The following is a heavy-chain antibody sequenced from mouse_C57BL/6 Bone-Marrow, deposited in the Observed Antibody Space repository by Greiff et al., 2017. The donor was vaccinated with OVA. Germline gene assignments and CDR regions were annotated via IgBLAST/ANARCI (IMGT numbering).Heavy chain of an antibody. J-gene: IGHJ3*01. CDR1: GYAFSSSW. D-gene: IGHD1-1*01. Sequence: QVQLQQSGPELVKPGASVKISCKASGYAFSSSWMNWVKQRPGKGLEWIGRIYPGDGDTNYNGKFKGKATLTADKSSSTAYMQLSSLTSEDSAVYVCAAREGYYYGSWFAYWGQGTLVTVSA. CDR3: AAREGYYYGSWFAY. CDR2: IYPGDGDT. V-gene: IGHV1-82*01.